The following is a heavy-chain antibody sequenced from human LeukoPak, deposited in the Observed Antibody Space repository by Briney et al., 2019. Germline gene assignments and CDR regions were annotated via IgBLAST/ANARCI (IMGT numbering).Heavy chain of an antibody. CDR1: GFTFSSYS. D-gene: IGHD3-22*01. Sequence: GGSLRLSCAASGFTFSSYSMNWVRQAPGKGLEWVSSISSSSSYIYYADSVKGRFTISRDNAKNSLYLQMNSLRAEATAVYYCARDSDYYDSSGYSYYYYYGMEIWGQGTTVTVSS. V-gene: IGHV3-21*01. CDR2: ISSSSSYI. CDR3: ARDSDYYDSSGYSYYYYYGMEI. J-gene: IGHJ6*02.